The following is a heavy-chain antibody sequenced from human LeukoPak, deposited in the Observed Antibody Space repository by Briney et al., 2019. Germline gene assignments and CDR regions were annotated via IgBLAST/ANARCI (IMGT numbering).Heavy chain of an antibody. CDR1: GYTFTSYG. CDR3: ARDQGGSNYYYYGMDV. V-gene: IGHV1-18*01. J-gene: IGHJ6*02. D-gene: IGHD3-16*01. Sequence: ASVKVSCKASGYTFTSYGISWVRQAPGQGLEWMGWISAYNGNTNYAQKLQSRVTMTTDTSTSTAYMELRSLRSDDTAVYYCARDQGGSNYYYYGMDVWGQGTTVTVSS. CDR2: ISAYNGNT.